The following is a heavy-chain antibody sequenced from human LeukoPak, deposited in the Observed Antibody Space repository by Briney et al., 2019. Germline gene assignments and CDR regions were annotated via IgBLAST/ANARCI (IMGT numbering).Heavy chain of an antibody. V-gene: IGHV3-7*01. D-gene: IGHD5-12*01. CDR3: ASSGYEDY. J-gene: IGHJ4*02. Sequence: GGSLRLSCAASGFTFSSYWMSWVRQAPGKGLEWVANIKQDGSEKYYVDSVKGRFTIYRDNSKNSLYLQMNSLRAEDTAGYYCASSGYEDYWGQGTLVTVSS. CDR2: IKQDGSEK. CDR1: GFTFSSYW.